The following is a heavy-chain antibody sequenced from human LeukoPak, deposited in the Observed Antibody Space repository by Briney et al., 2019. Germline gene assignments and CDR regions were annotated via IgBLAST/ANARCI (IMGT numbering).Heavy chain of an antibody. CDR2: ISGSGGST. CDR1: GFTFSSYA. CDR3: AKDAGIRTPLNSHFDY. Sequence: PGGSLRLTCAASGFTFSSYAMSWVRQAPGKGLEWVSAISGSGGSTYYADSVKGRFTISRDNSKNTLYLQMNSLRAEDTAVYYCAKDAGIRTPLNSHFDYWGQGTLVTVSS. J-gene: IGHJ4*02. D-gene: IGHD1-14*01. V-gene: IGHV3-23*01.